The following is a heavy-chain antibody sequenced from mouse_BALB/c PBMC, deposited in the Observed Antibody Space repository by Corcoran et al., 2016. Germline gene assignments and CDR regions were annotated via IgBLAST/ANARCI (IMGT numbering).Heavy chain of an antibody. Sequence: QIQLVQSGPELKKPGETVKISCKASGYTFTHYGMNWVKQAPGKGLKWMGWINTYTGEPTYADDFKGRFAFSLETSASTAYLQINNLKNEDTATYFCARFYYDYRDFDYCGQGTTLTVSS. CDR2: INTYTGEP. CDR3: ARFYYDYRDFDY. CDR1: GYTFTHYG. J-gene: IGHJ2*01. V-gene: IGHV9-3-1*01. D-gene: IGHD2-4*01.